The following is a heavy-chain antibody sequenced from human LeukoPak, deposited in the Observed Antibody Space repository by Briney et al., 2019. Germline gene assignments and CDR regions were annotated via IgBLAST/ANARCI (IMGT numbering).Heavy chain of an antibody. CDR1: GFTFDDYA. Sequence: GGPLRLSCAASGFTFDDYAMHWVRQAPGKGLEWVSGISWNSGSIGYADSVKGRFTISRDNAKNSLYLQMNSLRAEDTALYYCAKDSRSHDAFDIWGQGTMVTVSS. CDR2: ISWNSGSI. CDR3: AKDSRSHDAFDI. J-gene: IGHJ3*02. V-gene: IGHV3-9*01.